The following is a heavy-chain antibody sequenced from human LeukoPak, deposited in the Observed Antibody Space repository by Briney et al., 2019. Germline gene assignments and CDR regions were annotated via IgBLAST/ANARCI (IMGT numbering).Heavy chain of an antibody. J-gene: IGHJ4*02. CDR1: GGSISRYY. D-gene: IGHD3-10*01. CDR3: ARGLWFGELPLNYFDY. V-gene: IGHV4-59*01. CDR2: IYYSVST. Sequence: SETLSLTCTVSGGSISRYYWSWIRQPPGNGLEWIGYIYYSVSTNYTPSLKSRVTISVDTSRNQFSLKLSSVTAADTAVYYCARGLWFGELPLNYFDYWGQGTLVTVSS.